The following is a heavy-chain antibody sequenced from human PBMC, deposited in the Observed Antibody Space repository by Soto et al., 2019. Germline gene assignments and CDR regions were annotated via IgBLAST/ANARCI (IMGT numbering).Heavy chain of an antibody. J-gene: IGHJ1*01. CDR2: VNPSGGST. CDR3: AREENCSGGTCYSEYFHR. D-gene: IGHD2-15*01. V-gene: IGHV1-46*01. Sequence: ASVKVSCKASGYLFTAYSMHWVRLAPGQGLEWMGVVNPSGGSTKYAQNFQGRVTMPRDTSTTTIYMELSSLRSDDTAIYYCAREENCSGGTCYSEYFHRWGQGTLVTVS. CDR1: GYLFTAYS.